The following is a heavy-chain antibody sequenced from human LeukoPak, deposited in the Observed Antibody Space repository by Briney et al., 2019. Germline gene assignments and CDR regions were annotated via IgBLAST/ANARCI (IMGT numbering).Heavy chain of an antibody. D-gene: IGHD6-19*01. Sequence: VASVKVSCKASGATFSSYAISWVRQAPGQGLEWMGGIIPIFGTANYAQKFQGRVTITADESTSTAYMELSSLRSEDTAVYYCARESLPLPVAGQGPGYYFDYWGQGTLVTVSS. CDR1: GATFSSYA. CDR3: ARESLPLPVAGQGPGYYFDY. CDR2: IIPIFGTA. J-gene: IGHJ4*02. V-gene: IGHV1-69*13.